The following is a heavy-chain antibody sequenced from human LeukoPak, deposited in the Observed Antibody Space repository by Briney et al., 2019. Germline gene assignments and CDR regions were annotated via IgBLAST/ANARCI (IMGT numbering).Heavy chain of an antibody. CDR2: IYSGGGT. V-gene: IGHV3-66*01. D-gene: IGHD3-22*01. Sequence: GGSLRLSCAASGFTVANNYMSWVRQAPGKGLEWVSVIYSGGGTYYADSVKGRFTISRDNSKNTLYLHMNSLRAEDTAVYYCARDGIYDSSGYYFWGQGTLVTVSS. CDR1: GFTVANNY. CDR3: ARDGIYDSSGYYF. J-gene: IGHJ4*02.